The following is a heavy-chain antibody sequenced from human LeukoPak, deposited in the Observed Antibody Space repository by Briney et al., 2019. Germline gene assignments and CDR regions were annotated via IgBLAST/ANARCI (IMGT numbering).Heavy chain of an antibody. Sequence: TSETLSLTCTVSGGSISSYYWSWIRQPPGKGLEWIGYIYYSGSTNYNPSLKSRVTISVDTSKNQFSLKLSSVTAADTAVYYCASPRFSSGWYYFDYWGQGTLVTVSS. CDR3: ASPRFSSGWYYFDY. V-gene: IGHV4-59*08. CDR1: GGSISSYY. J-gene: IGHJ4*02. CDR2: IYYSGST. D-gene: IGHD6-19*01.